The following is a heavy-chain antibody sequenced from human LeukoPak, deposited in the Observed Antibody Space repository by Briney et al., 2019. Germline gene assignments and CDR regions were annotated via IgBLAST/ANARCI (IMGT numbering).Heavy chain of an antibody. CDR3: ARVSTYQYYYYMDV. CDR2: ISTSGKTI. V-gene: IGHV3-11*01. CDR1: GFTFSDYY. J-gene: IGHJ6*03. Sequence: PGGSLRLSCTASGFTFSDYYMSWIRQAPGKGLEWVSYISTSGKTIYYADSVKGRFTISRDNAKNSLYLQINGLRAEDTAVYYCARVSTYQYYYYMDVWGKGTTVTVSS. D-gene: IGHD2-2*01.